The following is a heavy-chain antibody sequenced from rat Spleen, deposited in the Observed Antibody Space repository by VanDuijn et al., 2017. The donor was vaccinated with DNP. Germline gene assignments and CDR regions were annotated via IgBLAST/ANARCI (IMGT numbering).Heavy chain of an antibody. CDR3: ARMVITYFDY. J-gene: IGHJ2*01. D-gene: IGHD1-12*03. CDR1: GITFSDHN. CDR2: ISYDGSST. V-gene: IGHV5-7*01. Sequence: EVQLVESGGGLVQPGRSLKLSCAVSGITFSDHNMAWVRQAPKKSLEWVAIISYDGSSTYYRDSVKGRFTISRDNAKSTLYLQMDSLRSEDTATYYCARMVITYFDYWGQGVMVTVSS.